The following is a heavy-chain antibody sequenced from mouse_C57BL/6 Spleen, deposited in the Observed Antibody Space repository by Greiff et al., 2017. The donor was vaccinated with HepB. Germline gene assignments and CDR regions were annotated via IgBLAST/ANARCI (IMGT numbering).Heavy chain of an antibody. CDR3: ARNAEAYYGSSLDY. D-gene: IGHD1-1*01. Sequence: VKLMESGPGLVAPSQSLSITCTVSGFSLTSYAISWVRQPPGKGLEWLGVIWTGGGTNYNSALKSRLSISKDNSKSQVFLKMNSLQTDDTARYYCARNAEAYYGSSLDYWGQGTTLTVSS. J-gene: IGHJ2*01. CDR1: GFSLTSYA. V-gene: IGHV2-9-1*01. CDR2: IWTGGGT.